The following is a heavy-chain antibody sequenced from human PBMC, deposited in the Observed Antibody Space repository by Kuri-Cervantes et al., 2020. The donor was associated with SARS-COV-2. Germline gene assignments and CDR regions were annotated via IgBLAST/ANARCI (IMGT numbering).Heavy chain of an antibody. J-gene: IGHJ6*02. CDR2: IYFTGTT. CDR3: ARDPTTVVTPANYYGMDV. Sequence: ESLKISCSVSSDSITSGSHYWSWIRQPPGKGLEWIGYIYFTGTTNYNPSLKRRVTISVDTPKNQFSLRLSSVTAADTAVYYCARDPTTVVTPANYYGMDVWGQGTTVTVSS. CDR1: SDSITSGSHY. D-gene: IGHD4-23*01. V-gene: IGHV4-61*01.